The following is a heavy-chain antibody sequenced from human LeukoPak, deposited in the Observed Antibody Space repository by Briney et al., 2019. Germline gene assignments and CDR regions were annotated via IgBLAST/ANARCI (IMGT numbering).Heavy chain of an antibody. J-gene: IGHJ5*02. CDR1: GGSISSGSYY. Sequence: SQTLSLTCTVSGGSISSGSYYWSWIRQPAGKGLEWIGRIYTSGSTNYNPSLKSRVTISVDTSKNQFSLKLSSVTAADTAVYYCARTVTRRVSVFDPWGQGTLVTVSS. CDR3: ARTVTRRVSVFDP. D-gene: IGHD6-13*01. V-gene: IGHV4-61*02. CDR2: IYTSGST.